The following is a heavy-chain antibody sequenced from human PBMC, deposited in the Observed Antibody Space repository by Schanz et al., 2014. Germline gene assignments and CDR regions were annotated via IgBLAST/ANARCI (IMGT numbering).Heavy chain of an antibody. CDR1: GFNFGSHG. D-gene: IGHD3-10*01. V-gene: IGHV3-33*01. CDR3: ARPALWFGDNCFDP. CDR2: ISYDGSFK. J-gene: IGHJ5*02. Sequence: QVQLVESGGGVVQPGRSLRLSCAASGFNFGSHGMHWVRQAPGKGLEWVAVISYDGSFKNYADSVRGRITMSRDNSKNTMYLQMNSLRAEDTAVYYCARPALWFGDNCFDPWGQGTLVTVSS.